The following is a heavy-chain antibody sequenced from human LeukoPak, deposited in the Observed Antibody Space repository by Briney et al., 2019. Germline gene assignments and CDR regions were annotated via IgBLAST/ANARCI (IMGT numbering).Heavy chain of an antibody. CDR2: IWYDGSNK. J-gene: IGHJ2*01. V-gene: IGHV3-33*06. Sequence: PGGSPRLSCAASGFTFSSYGMHWVRQAPGKGLEWVAVIWYDGSNKYYADSVKGRFTISRDNSKNTLYLQMNSLRAEDTAVYYCAKSWGLWYFDLWGRGTLVTVSS. CDR1: GFTFSSYG. D-gene: IGHD7-27*01. CDR3: AKSWGLWYFDL.